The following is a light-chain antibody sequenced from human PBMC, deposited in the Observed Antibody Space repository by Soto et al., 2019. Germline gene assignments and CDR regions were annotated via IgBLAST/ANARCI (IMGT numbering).Light chain of an antibody. CDR3: QQRNIWPPVT. CDR1: QSVSTF. Sequence: EIVLTQSPATLSLSPGERAILSCRASQSVSTFLAWFQQKPGQPPRLLIYNASNRTTGIPARFSGSGSGTDFTLTISSLEPEDFAIYYCQQRNIWPPVTFGQGTRLEIK. CDR2: NAS. V-gene: IGKV3-11*01. J-gene: IGKJ5*01.